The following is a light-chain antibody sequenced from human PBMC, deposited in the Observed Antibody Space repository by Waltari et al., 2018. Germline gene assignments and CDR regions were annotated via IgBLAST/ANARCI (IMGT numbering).Light chain of an antibody. Sequence: DIQLTQSPSFLSASVGDRVTITCRASQGISSYLAWYQQEPGKAPKLLISSASTLQSGVPSRFSGSGSGTAFTRTISSLQPEDFAAYYCQQLHTYPYTFGQGTKVEIK. J-gene: IGKJ2*01. CDR1: QGISSY. CDR3: QQLHTYPYT. V-gene: IGKV1-9*01. CDR2: SAS.